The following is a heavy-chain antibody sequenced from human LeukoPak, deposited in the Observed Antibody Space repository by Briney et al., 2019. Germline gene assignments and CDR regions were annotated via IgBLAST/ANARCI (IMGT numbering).Heavy chain of an antibody. D-gene: IGHD2-21*02. J-gene: IGHJ4*02. Sequence: PGGSLRLSCAASGFTFSSYAMHWVCQAPGKGLEYVSAISSNGGSTFYAYSVKGRFTISRDNSKNTLYLQMGSLRDEDMAVYYCARSLVVTAPLDYWGQGTLVTVSS. CDR2: ISSNGGST. CDR3: ARSLVVTAPLDY. V-gene: IGHV3-64*01. CDR1: GFTFSSYA.